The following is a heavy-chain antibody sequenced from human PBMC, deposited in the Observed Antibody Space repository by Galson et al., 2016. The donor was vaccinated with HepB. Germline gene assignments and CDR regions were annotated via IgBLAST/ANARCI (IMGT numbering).Heavy chain of an antibody. J-gene: IGHJ5*02. Sequence: CAISGDSVSSNSGAWNWIRQSPSRGLEWLGRTYYRSKWYNDYAISVKSRITINPDTSKNQFSLHLRSVTPKDTAVYYCARYSGSYSDYFDPWGQGTLVTVSS. D-gene: IGHD1-26*01. CDR1: GDSVSSNSGA. V-gene: IGHV6-1*01. CDR3: ARYSGSYSDYFDP. CDR2: TYYRSKWYN.